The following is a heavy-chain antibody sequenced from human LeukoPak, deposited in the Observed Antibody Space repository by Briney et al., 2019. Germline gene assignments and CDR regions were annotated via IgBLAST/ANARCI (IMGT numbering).Heavy chain of an antibody. Sequence: PGRSLRLSCAASGFNFVDYAMHWVRQVPGKGLEWVSGISYNSGTIVYADSVKGRFTISRDNARNSLYLQMNSLRAEDTAVYYCAARGTTVTPEGYYYYMDVWGKGTTVTVSS. CDR3: AARGTTVTPEGYYYYMDV. CDR1: GFNFVDYA. CDR2: ISYNSGTI. D-gene: IGHD4-17*01. J-gene: IGHJ6*03. V-gene: IGHV3-9*01.